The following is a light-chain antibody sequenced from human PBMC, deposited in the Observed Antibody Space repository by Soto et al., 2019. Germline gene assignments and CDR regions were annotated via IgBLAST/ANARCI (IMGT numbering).Light chain of an antibody. CDR3: QQYGSLSWA. CDR2: GAS. J-gene: IGKJ1*01. CDR1: QSVGSDF. V-gene: IGKV3-20*01. Sequence: EILLTQSPGTLSLSPGERATLSCRASQSVGSDFLAWYQQRPGQPPRILIFGASGRATGIPDRFSGSGSGTDFTLTISRLEPEDFAVYYCQQYGSLSWAFGQGTKVDIK.